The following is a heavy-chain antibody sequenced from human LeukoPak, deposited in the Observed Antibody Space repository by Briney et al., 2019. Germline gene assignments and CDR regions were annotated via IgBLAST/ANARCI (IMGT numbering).Heavy chain of an antibody. V-gene: IGHV3-48*03. J-gene: IGHJ4*02. Sequence: GGCLRLSWAAAGFTVSSYEMNWVRQAAGKGLEWGSYISRSGSTIYYADSVKGRFTISRDNAKTSLYLQMNSLRAEDTAVYYCARDGNLSGYSDYWGQGTLVTVSS. CDR3: ARDGNLSGYSDY. CDR1: GFTVSSYE. CDR2: ISRSGSTI. D-gene: IGHD3-9*01.